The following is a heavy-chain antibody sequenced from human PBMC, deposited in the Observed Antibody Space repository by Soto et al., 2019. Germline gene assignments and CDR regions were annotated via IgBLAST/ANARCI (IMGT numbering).Heavy chain of an antibody. CDR2: ISGSGIST. CDR1: GFTFRSYA. J-gene: IGHJ2*01. CDR3: AKEPVGPDWYFDL. V-gene: IGHV3-23*01. Sequence: DVQLLESGGGLGQPGGSLRLSCAASGFTFRSYAMSWVRQAPGTGLEWVSGISGSGISTHYADSVKGRFTVSIDNSKNTLYLQMNSLRAEDTAVYNCAKEPVGPDWYFDLWGRGTLVTVSS.